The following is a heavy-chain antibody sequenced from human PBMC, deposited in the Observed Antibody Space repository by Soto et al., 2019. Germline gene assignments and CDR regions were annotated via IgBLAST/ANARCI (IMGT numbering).Heavy chain of an antibody. Sequence: QVQLVQSGAEVKKPGSSVKVSCKASGGTFSRYTISWVRQAPGQGLEWMGRIIPILGIANNAQKFQGRVKINSDKSTTTAYMELSSLRSEDTAVYYCARDRDYGSGSYFDYWGQGTLVTVSS. J-gene: IGHJ4*02. V-gene: IGHV1-69*08. CDR1: GGTFSRYT. D-gene: IGHD3-10*01. CDR3: ARDRDYGSGSYFDY. CDR2: IIPILGIA.